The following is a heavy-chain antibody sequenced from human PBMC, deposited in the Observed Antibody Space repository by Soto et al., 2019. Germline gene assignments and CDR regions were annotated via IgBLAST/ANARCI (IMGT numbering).Heavy chain of an antibody. CDR3: ARPPYSASYYYFDQ. Sequence: PGESLKISCKASGYSFTSYWIGWVRQMPGKGLEWMGIIYPGDSDTIYSPSFQGQVTISADKSISTAYLQWNSLKASDTAMYYCARPPYSASYYYFDQWGQGTQVTASP. D-gene: IGHD1-26*01. J-gene: IGHJ4*02. V-gene: IGHV5-51*01. CDR1: GYSFTSYW. CDR2: IYPGDSDT.